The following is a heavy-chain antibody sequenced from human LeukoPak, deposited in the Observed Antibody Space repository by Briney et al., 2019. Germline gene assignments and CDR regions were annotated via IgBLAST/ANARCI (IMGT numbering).Heavy chain of an antibody. CDR3: ARVVLWWSPPTWKYYFDY. D-gene: IGHD2-21*01. Sequence: GASVKVSCKASGYTFTSYYMHWVRQAPGQGLEWMGIINPSGGSTSYAQKFQGRVTMTRDTSTSTVYMELRSLRSDDTAVYYCARVVLWWSPPTWKYYFDYWGQGTLVTVSS. CDR1: GYTFTSYY. CDR2: INPSGGST. V-gene: IGHV1-46*01. J-gene: IGHJ4*02.